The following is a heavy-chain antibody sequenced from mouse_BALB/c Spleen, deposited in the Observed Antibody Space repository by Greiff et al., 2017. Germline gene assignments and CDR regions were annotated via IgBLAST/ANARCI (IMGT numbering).Heavy chain of an antibody. CDR3: ARWDYGSAFDY. V-gene: IGHV1-87*01. Sequence: QVQLKESGAELARPGASVKLSCKASGYTFTSYWMQWVKQRPGQGLEWIGAIYPGDGDTRYTQKFKGKATLTADKSSSTAYMQLSSLASEDSAVYYCARWDYGSAFDYWGQGTTLTVSS. CDR1: GYTFTSYW. J-gene: IGHJ2*01. D-gene: IGHD1-1*01. CDR2: IYPGDGDT.